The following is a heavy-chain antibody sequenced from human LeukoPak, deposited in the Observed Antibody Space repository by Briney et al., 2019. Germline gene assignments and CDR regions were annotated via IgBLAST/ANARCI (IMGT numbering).Heavy chain of an antibody. CDR1: GFTFSSYA. J-gene: IGHJ3*02. D-gene: IGHD3-3*01. V-gene: IGHV3-23*01. Sequence: GGSLRLSCAASGFTFSSYAMGWVRQAPGKGLEWVSAISGSGGSTYYADSVKGRFTISRDNAKNSLYLQMNSLRAEDTAVYYCARGSRFGVVGRDAFDIWGQGTMVTVSS. CDR3: ARGSRFGVVGRDAFDI. CDR2: ISGSGGST.